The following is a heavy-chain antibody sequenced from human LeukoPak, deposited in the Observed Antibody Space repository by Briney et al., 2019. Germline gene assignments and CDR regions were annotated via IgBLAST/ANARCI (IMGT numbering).Heavy chain of an antibody. CDR3: ATITVADYFQY. J-gene: IGHJ1*01. V-gene: IGHV4-59*08. CDR1: GGSISSHY. CDR2: IYYSGST. Sequence: PSETLSLTCTVSGGSISSHYWSWIRQAPGKGLEWIGNIYYSGSTNYNPSLKSRVTISVDTSKNQFSLKLSSVTAADTAVYYCATITVADYFQYWGQGTLVTVSS. D-gene: IGHD6-19*01.